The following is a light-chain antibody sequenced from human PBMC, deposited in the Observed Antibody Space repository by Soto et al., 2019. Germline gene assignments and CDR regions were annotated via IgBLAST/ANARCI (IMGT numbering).Light chain of an antibody. Sequence: QSVLTKPASVSGSPGQSSTISCTGTSSDVGGYNYVSWYQQHPGKAPKLMIYEVSNRPSGVSNRFSGSKSGNTASLTISGLQAEDEADYYCSSYTSSSTLFVFGTGTKLTVL. V-gene: IGLV2-14*01. CDR1: SSDVGGYNY. CDR3: SSYTSSSTLFV. J-gene: IGLJ1*01. CDR2: EVS.